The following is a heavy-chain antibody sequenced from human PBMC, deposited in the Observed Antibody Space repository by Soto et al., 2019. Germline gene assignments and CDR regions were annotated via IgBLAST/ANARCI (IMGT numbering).Heavy chain of an antibody. D-gene: IGHD2-15*01. CDR2: IYPGDSDT. CDR1: GYSFTNYW. CDR3: ARVGSGGSPFEPGDY. J-gene: IGHJ4*02. V-gene: IGHV5-51*01. Sequence: PGESLKISCKGSGYSFTNYWIAWVRQMPGKGLEWMGIIYPGDSDTRYSPSFQGQVTISVDKSISTAYLQWSSLRASDTAMYYCARVGSGGSPFEPGDYWGQGTLVTVSS.